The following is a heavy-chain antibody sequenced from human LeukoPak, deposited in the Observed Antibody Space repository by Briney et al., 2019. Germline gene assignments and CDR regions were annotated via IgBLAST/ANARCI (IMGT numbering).Heavy chain of an antibody. CDR2: ISYDGNNK. J-gene: IGHJ5*02. D-gene: IGHD4-23*01. CDR1: GFIFSAYG. V-gene: IGHV3-30*18. Sequence: GGSLRLSCAASGFIFSAYGMHWVRQAPGKGLEWVVVISYDGNNKYYADSVKGRFTISRDNSKNTLYLQMNSLGADDTAVYYCAKDQRDYGGEPSYNWFDPWGQGTLVTVSS. CDR3: AKDQRDYGGEPSYNWFDP.